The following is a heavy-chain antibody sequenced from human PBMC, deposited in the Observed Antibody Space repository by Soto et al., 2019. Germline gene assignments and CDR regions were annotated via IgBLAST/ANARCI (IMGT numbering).Heavy chain of an antibody. D-gene: IGHD2-15*01. CDR2: ISAHLGDT. Sequence: QVQLVQSGAEVKKPGASVRVSCEASGYRFTNYGISWVRQAPGQGLEWMGWISAHLGDTHYPQSLQGRVTLTTESSTSTAYMELSSLISDDTGVYYCARAPSTFCSGGSCWFYMDVWGEGTTVTVSS. CDR3: ARAPSTFCSGGSCWFYMDV. CDR1: GYRFTNYG. J-gene: IGHJ6*03. V-gene: IGHV1-18*01.